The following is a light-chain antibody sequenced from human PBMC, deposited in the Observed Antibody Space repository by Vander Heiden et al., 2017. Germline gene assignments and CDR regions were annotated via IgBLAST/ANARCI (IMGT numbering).Light chain of an antibody. CDR2: QAS. Sequence: DIQMPQSPSTLSAYVGDRVVITCRASQSINSWLAWYHQAPGKAPKLLISQASSLESGVPSRFSGSGSGTEFTLTISSLQPDDFATYYCQQYITYSTFGQGTKVEIK. J-gene: IGKJ1*01. V-gene: IGKV1-5*03. CDR3: QQYITYST. CDR1: QSINSW.